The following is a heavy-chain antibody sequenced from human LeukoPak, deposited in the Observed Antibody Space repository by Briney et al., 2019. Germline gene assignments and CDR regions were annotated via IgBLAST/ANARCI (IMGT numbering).Heavy chain of an antibody. CDR2: IYYSGSI. D-gene: IGHD1-26*01. Sequence: RHSETLSLTCTVSGGSISSYYWSWIRQPPGKGLEWIGYIYYSGSINYNPSHKSRVTISVDTSKNQFSLKLRSVTAADTAVYYCARYSGSYSGFDYWGQGTLLTVSS. J-gene: IGHJ4*02. V-gene: IGHV4-59*08. CDR3: ARYSGSYSGFDY. CDR1: GGSISSYY.